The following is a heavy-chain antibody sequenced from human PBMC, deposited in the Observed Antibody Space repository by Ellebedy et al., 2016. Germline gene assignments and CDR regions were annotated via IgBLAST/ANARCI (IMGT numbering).Heavy chain of an antibody. CDR3: ARDLGYYKFES. CDR1: GFIFSNYA. Sequence: GESLKISCAASGFIFSNYAMSWVRRSPGRGLEWVSTISSSGDGTNDADSVKGRFTISRDNAGNTLFLQMNSLRAEDTAVYYCARDLGYYKFESWGQGTLVTVSS. V-gene: IGHV3-23*01. D-gene: IGHD1-26*01. CDR2: ISSSGDGT. J-gene: IGHJ4*02.